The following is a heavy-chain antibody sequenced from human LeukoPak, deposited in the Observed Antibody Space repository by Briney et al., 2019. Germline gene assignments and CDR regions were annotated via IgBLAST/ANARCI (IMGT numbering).Heavy chain of an antibody. J-gene: IGHJ6*02. CDR3: AKVFGGFGELLPPYGMDV. CDR2: ISYDGSNK. CDR1: GFTSSSYG. Sequence: GGSLRLSCAASGFTSSSYGMHWVRQAPGKGLEWVAVISYDGSNKYYADSVKGRFTISRDNSKNTLYLQMNSLRAEDTAVYYCAKVFGGFGELLPPYGMDVWGQGTTVTVSS. V-gene: IGHV3-30*18. D-gene: IGHD3-10*01.